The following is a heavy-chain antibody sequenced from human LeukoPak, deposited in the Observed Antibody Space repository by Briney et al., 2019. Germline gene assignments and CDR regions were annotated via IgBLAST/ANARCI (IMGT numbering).Heavy chain of an antibody. Sequence: SGGSLRLSCAASGFTFISYWMSWVRQAPGKGLEWVANIKQDGSEKYYVDSVKGRFTISRDNAKNSLYLQMNSLRAEDAAVYYCAKTTYGDFPADYWGQGTLVTVSS. V-gene: IGHV3-7*01. J-gene: IGHJ4*02. CDR1: GFTFISYW. CDR3: AKTTYGDFPADY. CDR2: IKQDGSEK. D-gene: IGHD4-17*01.